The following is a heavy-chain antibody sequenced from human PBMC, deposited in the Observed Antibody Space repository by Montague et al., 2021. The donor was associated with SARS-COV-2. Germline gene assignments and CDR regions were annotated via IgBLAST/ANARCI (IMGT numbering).Heavy chain of an antibody. D-gene: IGHD5-12*01. Sequence: ETLSLTCAVYGGSFSGYYWNWIRQPPGKGLEWIGEINHSGSTNYNPSLKSRVTIPVDTSNNQFSLKLTSVTAADTAVYYCARGPTNNIGMVATRLDYWGQGTLVTVSS. CDR2: INHSGST. J-gene: IGHJ4*02. CDR1: GGSFSGYY. CDR3: ARGPTNNIGMVATRLDY. V-gene: IGHV4-34*01.